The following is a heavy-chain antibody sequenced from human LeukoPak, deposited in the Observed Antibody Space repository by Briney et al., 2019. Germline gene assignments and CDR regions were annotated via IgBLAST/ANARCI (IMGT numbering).Heavy chain of an antibody. J-gene: IGHJ6*03. Sequence: VGSLSLSRASSRFTLSSYSMNWVRQAPGKGLEWVSYIISSGSTIYYADSVKGRFTISRDSAKNSLYLQMNSLRAEDTAVYYCARVARPYYMDVWGKGTTVTVSS. V-gene: IGHV3-48*04. CDR1: RFTLSSYS. CDR3: ARVARPYYMDV. CDR2: IISSGSTI.